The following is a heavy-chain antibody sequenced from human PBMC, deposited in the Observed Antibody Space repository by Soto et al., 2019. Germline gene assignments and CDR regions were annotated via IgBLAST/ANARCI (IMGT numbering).Heavy chain of an antibody. Sequence: ASVKVSCKASGYTFTGYYMHWVRQAPGQGLEWMGWINPNSGGTNYAQKFQGWVTMTRDTSISTAYMELSRLRSDDTAVYYCARDREYCSGGSCYGYYGMDVWGQGTTVTVSS. CDR3: ARDREYCSGGSCYGYYGMDV. CDR2: INPNSGGT. V-gene: IGHV1-2*04. D-gene: IGHD2-15*01. J-gene: IGHJ6*02. CDR1: GYTFTGYY.